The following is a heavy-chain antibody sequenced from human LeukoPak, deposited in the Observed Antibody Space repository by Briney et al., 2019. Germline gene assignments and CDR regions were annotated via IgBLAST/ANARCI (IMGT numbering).Heavy chain of an antibody. J-gene: IGHJ4*02. V-gene: IGHV4-61*02. CDR3: ARDYYGSESAPPLY. Sequence: SETLSLTCTVSGGSISSGSYYWSWIRQPAGKGLEWIGRIYTSGSTNYNPSLKSRVTISVDTSKNQFSLKLSSVTAADTAVYYCARDYYGSESAPPLYWGQGTLVTVSS. CDR1: GGSISSGSYY. CDR2: IYTSGST. D-gene: IGHD3-10*01.